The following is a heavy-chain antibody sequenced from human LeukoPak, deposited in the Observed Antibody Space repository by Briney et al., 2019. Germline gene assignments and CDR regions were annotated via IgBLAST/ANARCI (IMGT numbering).Heavy chain of an antibody. CDR3: AKGNYDFWSAYDY. CDR2: IVNSGGST. Sequence: GGSLRLSCAASGFTFSGYAMSWVRQAPGKWLESVSAIVNSGGSTYYADSVERRFTISRDHSQNTLYLQMNRLRGENTAVYYCAKGNYDFWSAYDYWGQGTLVTVS. CDR1: GFTFSGYA. J-gene: IGHJ4*02. D-gene: IGHD3-3*01. V-gene: IGHV3-23*01.